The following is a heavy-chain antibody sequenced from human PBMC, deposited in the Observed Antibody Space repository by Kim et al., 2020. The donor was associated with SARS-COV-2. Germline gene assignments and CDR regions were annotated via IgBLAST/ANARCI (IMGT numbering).Heavy chain of an antibody. D-gene: IGHD3-22*01. J-gene: IGHJ4*02. Sequence: SVKGRFTISRDNSKNTLYLQMNSLRAEDTAVYYCAKDPHYYDSSGYGIDYWGQGTLVTVSS. V-gene: IGHV3-23*01. CDR3: AKDPHYYDSSGYGIDY.